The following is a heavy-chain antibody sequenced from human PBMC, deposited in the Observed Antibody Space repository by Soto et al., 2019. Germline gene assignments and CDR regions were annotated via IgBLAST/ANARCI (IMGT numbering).Heavy chain of an antibody. J-gene: IGHJ6*02. CDR3: ARGTAMGPGLYYGMDV. CDR2: IDWDDDK. Sequence: SGPTLVNPTQTLTLTCTFSGFSLSTSGMCVSRIRQPPGKALEWLALIDWDDDKYYSTSLKTRLTISKDTSKNQVVLTMTNMDPVGTATYYCARGTAMGPGLYYGMDVWGQGTTVTVSS. D-gene: IGHD5-18*01. CDR1: GFSLSTSGMC. V-gene: IGHV2-70*01.